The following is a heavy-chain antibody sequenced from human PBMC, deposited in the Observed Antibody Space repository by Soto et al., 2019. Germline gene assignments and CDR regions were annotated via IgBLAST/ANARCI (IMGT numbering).Heavy chain of an antibody. Sequence: QVQLQESGPGLVKPSQTLSLTCTVSGGSISSGGYYWSWIRQHPGKGLEWIGYIYYSGSTYYNPSLKSRITISVDTSKNQFSLKLSSVTAADTAVYYCARDAPGGYSYGNFDYWGQGTLVTVSS. V-gene: IGHV4-31*03. CDR3: ARDAPGGYSYGNFDY. CDR2: IYYSGST. J-gene: IGHJ4*02. D-gene: IGHD5-18*01. CDR1: GGSISSGGYY.